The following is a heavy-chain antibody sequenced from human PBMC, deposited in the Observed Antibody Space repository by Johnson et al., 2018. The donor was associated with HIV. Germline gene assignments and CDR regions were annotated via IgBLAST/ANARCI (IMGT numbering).Heavy chain of an antibody. Sequence: QVQLVESGGGLVQPGGSLRLSCAASRFSVSSNYMTWVRQAPGKGLEWISYISGGGSAIYYADSVKGRFTISRDNAKNSLYLQMNSLRAEDTAVYYCARDRVGATAFDIWGQGTLVTVAS. D-gene: IGHD1-26*01. CDR2: ISGGGSAI. J-gene: IGHJ3*02. V-gene: IGHV3-11*04. CDR3: ARDRVGATAFDI. CDR1: RFSVSSNY.